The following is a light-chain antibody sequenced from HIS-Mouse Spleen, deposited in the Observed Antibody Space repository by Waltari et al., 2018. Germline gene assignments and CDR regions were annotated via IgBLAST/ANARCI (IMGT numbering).Light chain of an antibody. CDR3: QAWNSSYSV. V-gene: IGLV3-1*01. Sequence: SYELTQPPSVSVSPGQTASITCPGDKLGDKYACWYQQKPGQSPVLVIYQDSKRPSGIPERFSGSNSGNPATLTISGTQAMDEADYYCQAWNSSYSVFGGGTKLTVL. CDR2: QDS. CDR1: KLGDKY. J-gene: IGLJ2*01.